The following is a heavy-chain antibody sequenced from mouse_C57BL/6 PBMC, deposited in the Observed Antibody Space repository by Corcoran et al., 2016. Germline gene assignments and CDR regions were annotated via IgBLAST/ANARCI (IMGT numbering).Heavy chain of an antibody. CDR2: INSYSGVP. Sequence: QIQLLQSGPELKKPGETVKISCKASGYTFTTYGMSWVKQAPGKGLKWMGWINSYSGVPTYADDFKGRFAFSLEISASTAYLQINNLKNEDTATYFCARLYDGYYWFAYWGQGTLVTVSA. V-gene: IGHV9-3*01. J-gene: IGHJ3*01. CDR1: GYTFTTYG. CDR3: ARLYDGYYWFAY. D-gene: IGHD2-3*01.